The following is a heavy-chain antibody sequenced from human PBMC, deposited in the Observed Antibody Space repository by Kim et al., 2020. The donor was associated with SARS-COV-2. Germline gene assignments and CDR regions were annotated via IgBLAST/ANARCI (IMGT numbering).Heavy chain of an antibody. CDR3: ARARRYGMDV. CDR2: INTDGRKT. CDR1: GFTFSDYW. J-gene: IGHJ6*02. V-gene: IGHV3-74*01. Sequence: GGSLRLSCAASGFTFSDYWIHWVRQAPGKGLVRVSSINTDGRKTVYADSVKGRFTISRDNGKNTLYLQMNSLRVEDTAMYYCARARRYGMDVWGQGTTVTVSS.